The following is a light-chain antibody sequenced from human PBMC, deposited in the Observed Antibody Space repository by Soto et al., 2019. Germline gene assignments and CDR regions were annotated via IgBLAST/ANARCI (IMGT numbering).Light chain of an antibody. Sequence: IVMTPSPAPLSVSPGERAPLSCRASQSVSSNLAWYQQKPGQAPRLLIYGASTRATGIPARFSGSASGTEFTLTISSLQSEDFAVYYCQQYNNWPRTSGQGTRPAIK. V-gene: IGKV3-15*01. J-gene: IGKJ5*01. CDR3: QQYNNWPRT. CDR1: QSVSSN. CDR2: GAS.